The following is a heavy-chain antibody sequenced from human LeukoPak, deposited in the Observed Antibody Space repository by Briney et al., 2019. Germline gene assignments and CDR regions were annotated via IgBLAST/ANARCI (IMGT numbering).Heavy chain of an antibody. CDR2: INHSGST. CDR3: ARRPRYCSSTSCSLYYYYYMDV. Sequence: PSETLSLTCAVYGGSFSGYYWSWIRQPPGKGLEWIGEINHSGSTNYNPSLKSRVTISVDTSKNQFSLKLSSVTAADTAVYYCARRPRYCSSTSCSLYYYYYMDVWGKGTTVTVSS. V-gene: IGHV4-34*01. CDR1: GGSFSGYY. J-gene: IGHJ6*03. D-gene: IGHD2-2*01.